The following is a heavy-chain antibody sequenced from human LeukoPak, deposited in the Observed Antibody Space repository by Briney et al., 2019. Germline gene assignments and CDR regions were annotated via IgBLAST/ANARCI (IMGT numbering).Heavy chain of an antibody. J-gene: IGHJ5*02. CDR3: ARQNSNLKGWFEP. CDR2: IIPIFGTA. V-gene: IGHV1-69*13. CDR1: GGTFSSYA. D-gene: IGHD4-11*01. Sequence: SVKVSCKAFGGTFSSYAISRVRQAPGQGLEWMGGIIPIFGTANYAQKFQGRVTITADEATSTAYMELSSLRSEDTAVYYCARQNSNLKGWFEPWGQGTLVTVSS.